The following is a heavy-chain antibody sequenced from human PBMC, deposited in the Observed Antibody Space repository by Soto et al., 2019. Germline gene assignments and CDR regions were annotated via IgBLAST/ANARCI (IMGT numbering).Heavy chain of an antibody. V-gene: IGHV1-69*13. CDR1: GGTFSSYA. D-gene: IGHD3-3*01. CDR3: ARDFSSGHYGMDV. Sequence: SVKVSCKASGGTFSSYAISWVRQAPGQGLEWMGGIIPIFGTANYAQKFQGRVTITADESTSTAYMELSSLRSEDTAVYYCARDFSSGHYGMDVWGQGTTVTVSS. CDR2: IIPIFGTA. J-gene: IGHJ6*02.